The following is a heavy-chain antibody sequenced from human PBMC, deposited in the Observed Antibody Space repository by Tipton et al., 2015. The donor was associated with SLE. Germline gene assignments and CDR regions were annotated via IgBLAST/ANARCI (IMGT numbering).Heavy chain of an antibody. V-gene: IGHV4-34*01. CDR1: GGSFSGYY. CDR3: ARGHTAMVGSLYYYGMDV. D-gene: IGHD5-18*01. Sequence: LRFSCAVYGGSFSGYYWSWIRQPPGKGLEWIGEINHSGSTNYNPSLKSRVTISVDTSKNLFSLKLSSVTAADTAVYYCARGHTAMVGSLYYYGMDVWGQGTTVTVSS. J-gene: IGHJ6*02. CDR2: INHSGST.